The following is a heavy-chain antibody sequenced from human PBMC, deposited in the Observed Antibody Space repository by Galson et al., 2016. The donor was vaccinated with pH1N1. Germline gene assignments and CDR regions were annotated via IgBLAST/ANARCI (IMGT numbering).Heavy chain of an antibody. CDR3: ARHDYGVCFDP. J-gene: IGHJ5*02. Sequence: SVKVSCKASGYTFTDHYIHWVRQAPGQGLEWMGRISPDSGGTNYAQKFRGRVTMTGDTSINTAYMELSRLRSDDTAVYYCARHDYGVCFDPWGQGTLVTVSS. D-gene: IGHD4-17*01. CDR2: ISPDSGGT. CDR1: GYTFTDHY. V-gene: IGHV1-2*06.